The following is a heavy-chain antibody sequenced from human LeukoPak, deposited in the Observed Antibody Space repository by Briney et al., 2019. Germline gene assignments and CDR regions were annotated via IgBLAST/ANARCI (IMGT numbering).Heavy chain of an antibody. CDR1: GFTFSSYS. D-gene: IGHD3-10*01. Sequence: GGSLRLSCAASGFTFSSYSMNWVRQAPGKGLEWVSSISSSSSYIYYADSVKGRFTISRDNAKNSLYLQMNSLRAEDTAAYYCARENTLVRGTRNPFDYWGRGTLVTVSS. CDR3: ARENTLVRGTRNPFDY. V-gene: IGHV3-21*01. CDR2: ISSSSSYI. J-gene: IGHJ4*02.